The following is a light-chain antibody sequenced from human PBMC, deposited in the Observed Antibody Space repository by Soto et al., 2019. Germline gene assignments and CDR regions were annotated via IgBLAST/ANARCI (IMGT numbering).Light chain of an antibody. J-gene: IGKJ4*01. V-gene: IGKV1-9*01. CDR1: QGIDSN. Sequence: IQLTQYPSSLSASEGDRVTITCRASQGIDSNLAWYQQRPGTVPQLLIYETSILPSGVSSRFSGSGSGTDFTLTISSLQAEDFATYYWQQTRSYPSTLGGGTKGEIK. CDR2: ETS. CDR3: QQTRSYPST.